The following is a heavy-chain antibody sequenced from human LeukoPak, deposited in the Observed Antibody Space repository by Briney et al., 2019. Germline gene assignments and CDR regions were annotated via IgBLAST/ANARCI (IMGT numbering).Heavy chain of an antibody. CDR3: ARGTNWFDP. J-gene: IGHJ5*02. CDR2: SRAYSGDT. CDR1: GYTFTTYA. Sequence: ASVKVSCKASGYTFTTYAINWVRQAPGQGLEWMGWSRAYSGDTKYAQNFQGRVTMTTDTSTTTAYMELRSLGSDDTAVYYCARGTNWFDPWGQATLVTVSS. V-gene: IGHV1-18*01.